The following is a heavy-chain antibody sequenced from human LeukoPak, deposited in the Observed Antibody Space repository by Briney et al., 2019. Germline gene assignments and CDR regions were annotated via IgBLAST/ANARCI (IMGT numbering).Heavy chain of an antibody. V-gene: IGHV1-46*01. Sequence: GASVKVSCKASGYTFTSYYMHWVRQAPGQGLEWMGIINPSVGSTSYAQKFQGRVTMTRDTSTSTVYMELSSLRSEDTAVYYCARAILDYDFWSGYYSYYYYGMDVWGQGTTVTVSS. CDR3: ARAILDYDFWSGYYSYYYYGMDV. CDR1: GYTFTSYY. J-gene: IGHJ6*02. D-gene: IGHD3-3*01. CDR2: INPSVGST.